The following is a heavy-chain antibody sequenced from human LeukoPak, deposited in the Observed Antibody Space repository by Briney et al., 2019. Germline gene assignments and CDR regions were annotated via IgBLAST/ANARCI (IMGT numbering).Heavy chain of an antibody. J-gene: IGHJ4*02. D-gene: IGHD3-22*01. CDR3: ARHASYYYDSSGYYDPPDY. V-gene: IGHV4-34*01. Sequence: SETLSLTCAVYGGSFSGYYWSWIRQPPGKGLEWIGSIYYSGSTYYNPSLKSRVTISVDTSKNQFSLKLSSVTAADTAVYYCARHASYYYDSSGYYDPPDYWGQGTLVTVSS. CDR2: IYYSGST. CDR1: GGSFSGYY.